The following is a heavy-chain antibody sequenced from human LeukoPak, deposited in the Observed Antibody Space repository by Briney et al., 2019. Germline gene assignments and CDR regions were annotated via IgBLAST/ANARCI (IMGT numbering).Heavy chain of an antibody. CDR2: ISWNSGSI. J-gene: IGHJ4*02. V-gene: IGHV3-9*01. D-gene: IGHD5-12*01. CDR1: GFTFDDYA. Sequence: PGGSLRLSCAASGFTFDDYAMHWVRQAPGKGLEWVSGISWNSGSIGYADSVKGRFTISRDNAKNSLYLQMNSLRAEDTALYYCAKDSSGYAHLHFDYWGQGTLVTVSS. CDR3: AKDSSGYAHLHFDY.